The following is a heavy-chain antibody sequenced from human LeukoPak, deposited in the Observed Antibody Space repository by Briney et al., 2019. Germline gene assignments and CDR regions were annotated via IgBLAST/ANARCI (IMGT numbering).Heavy chain of an antibody. J-gene: IGHJ4*02. CDR1: GYTFTSYG. D-gene: IGHD3-22*01. Sequence: ASVTVSFKASGYTFTSYGISWVRQAPGQGLEWMGWISAYKGNTNYAQKLQGRVTMNTDTSTSTAYMELRSLRSDDTAVYYCARASMMGFDYWGQGTLVTVSS. CDR2: ISAYKGNT. CDR3: ARASMMGFDY. V-gene: IGHV1-18*01.